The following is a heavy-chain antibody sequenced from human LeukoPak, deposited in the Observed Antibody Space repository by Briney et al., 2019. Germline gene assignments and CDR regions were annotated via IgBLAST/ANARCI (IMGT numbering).Heavy chain of an antibody. Sequence: GGSLRLSCAASGFTFSGYGMHWVRQAPGKGLEWVGRIKSKTDGGTTDYAAPVKGRFTISRDDSKNTLYLQMNSLKTEDTAVYYCTSDNSGSYYMFDYWGQGTLVTVSS. D-gene: IGHD1-26*01. V-gene: IGHV3-15*01. CDR2: IKSKTDGGTT. J-gene: IGHJ4*02. CDR1: GFTFSGYG. CDR3: TSDNSGSYYMFDY.